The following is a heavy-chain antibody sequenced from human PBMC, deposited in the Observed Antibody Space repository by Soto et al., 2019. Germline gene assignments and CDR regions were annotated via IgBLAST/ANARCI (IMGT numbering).Heavy chain of an antibody. J-gene: IGHJ4*02. CDR3: ARDRLGYIVPAVDY. Sequence: GGSLRLSCAASGFTFSGSAMHWVRQASGKGLEWVGRIRSKANSYATAYAASVKGRFTISRDDSKNTAYLQMNSLKTEDTAVYYCARDRLGYIVPAVDYWGQGTLVTVSS. D-gene: IGHD5-12*01. V-gene: IGHV3-73*01. CDR2: IRSKANSYAT. CDR1: GFTFSGSA.